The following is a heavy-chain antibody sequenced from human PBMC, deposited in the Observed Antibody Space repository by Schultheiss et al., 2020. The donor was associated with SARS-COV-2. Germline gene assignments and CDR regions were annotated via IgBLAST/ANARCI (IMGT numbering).Heavy chain of an antibody. V-gene: IGHV3-11*04. Sequence: GGSLRLSCAASGFTFSDYYMSWIRQAPGKGLEWVSYISSSGSTIYYADSVKGRFTISRDNAKNSLYLQMNSLRAEDTAVYYCARDPTYDFWSGYLYYYMDVWGKGTTVTVSS. J-gene: IGHJ6*03. CDR3: ARDPTYDFWSGYLYYYMDV. CDR2: ISSSGSTI. CDR1: GFTFSDYY. D-gene: IGHD3-3*01.